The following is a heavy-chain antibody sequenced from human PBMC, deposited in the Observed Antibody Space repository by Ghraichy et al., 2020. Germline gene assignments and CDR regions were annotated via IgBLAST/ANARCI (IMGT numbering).Heavy chain of an antibody. J-gene: IGHJ5*02. CDR3: ARLAFVDRGGYYPLSNWFDP. V-gene: IGHV4-59*08. Sequence: LSLTCTVSGGSISSYYWSWIRQPPGKGLEWIGYIYYSGSTNYNPSLKSRVTISVDTSKNQFSLKLSSVTAADTAVYYCARLAFVDRGGYYPLSNWFDPWGQGTLVTVSS. D-gene: IGHD3-22*01. CDR1: GGSISSYY. CDR2: IYYSGST.